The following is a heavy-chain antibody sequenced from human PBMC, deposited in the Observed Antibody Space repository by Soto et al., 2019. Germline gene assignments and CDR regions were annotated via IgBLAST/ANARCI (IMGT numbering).Heavy chain of an antibody. J-gene: IGHJ5*02. Sequence: SETLSLTCTVSGGSISSGGYYWSWIRQHPGKGLEWIGYIYYSGSTYYNPSLKSRVTISVDTSKNQFSLKLSSVTAADTAVYYCARVYNGNSTPKWFDPWGQGTLVTVSS. CDR2: IYYSGST. V-gene: IGHV4-31*03. CDR3: ARVYNGNSTPKWFDP. D-gene: IGHD1-7*01. CDR1: GGSISSGGYY.